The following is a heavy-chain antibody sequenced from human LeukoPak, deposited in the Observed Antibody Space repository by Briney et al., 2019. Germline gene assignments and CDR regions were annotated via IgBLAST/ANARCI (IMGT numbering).Heavy chain of an antibody. CDR1: GYTFSNYG. J-gene: IGHJ6*02. CDR2: ISIYNGNT. Sequence: ASVKVSCKSSGYTFSNYGVTWVRQAPGQGLEWMGWISIYNGNTKYAQKFQGRITMTTDTSTSTAYMELRRLRFDDTAMYYCARGDSLYHYGTDVWGQGTSVTVSS. D-gene: IGHD3-16*02. CDR3: ARGDSLYHYGTDV. V-gene: IGHV1-18*01.